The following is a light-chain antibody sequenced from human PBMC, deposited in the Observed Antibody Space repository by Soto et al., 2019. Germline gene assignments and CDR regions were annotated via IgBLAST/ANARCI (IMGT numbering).Light chain of an antibody. CDR2: GAS. Sequence: EIVLTQSPGSLSLSPRERATLSCRASQSVSSNHLAWYQQKPGQAPRLIIYGASRRATGIPDRFSGSGSGTEFTLTISRLEPEDFAVYYCQQYSSSTYTFGQGTKVDIK. CDR1: QSVSSNH. J-gene: IGKJ2*01. V-gene: IGKV3-20*01. CDR3: QQYSSSTYT.